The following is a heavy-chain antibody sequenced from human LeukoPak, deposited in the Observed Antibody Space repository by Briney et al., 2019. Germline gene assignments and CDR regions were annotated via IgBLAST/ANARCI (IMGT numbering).Heavy chain of an antibody. CDR1: GFTLNTVD. V-gene: IGHV3-48*03. CDR2: ISSSGSTI. D-gene: IGHD3-10*02. J-gene: IGHJ6*04. Sequence: GGSLRLSCSASGFTLNTVDMNWVRQAPGKGLEWLSYISSSGSTIYYADSVKGRFTVSRDNAGNSLFLQMDSLRAEDAAVYYCAELGITMIGGVWGKGTTVTISS. CDR3: AELGITMIGGV.